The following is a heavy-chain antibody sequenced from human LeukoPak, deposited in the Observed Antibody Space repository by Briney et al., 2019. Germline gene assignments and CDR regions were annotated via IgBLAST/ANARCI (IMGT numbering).Heavy chain of an antibody. Sequence: PSETLSLTCTVSGGSIGSGSYFWNWIRQPAGKGLEWIGRVYTSGSTNYNPSLKSRVTISLDTSKNQFSLMLGSVTAADTAVYYCAREVGWLHPAGAFDIWGQGTLVPVSS. CDR1: GGSIGSGSYF. CDR3: AREVGWLHPAGAFDI. D-gene: IGHD3-10*01. J-gene: IGHJ3*02. CDR2: VYTSGST. V-gene: IGHV4-61*02.